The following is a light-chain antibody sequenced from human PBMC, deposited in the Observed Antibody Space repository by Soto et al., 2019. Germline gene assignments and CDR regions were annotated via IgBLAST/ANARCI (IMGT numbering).Light chain of an antibody. CDR3: SSYTSSSTLNYV. V-gene: IGLV2-14*01. J-gene: IGLJ1*01. CDR2: EVS. CDR1: SSDIGNYNY. Sequence: HSALTQPASVSGSPGQSITISCTGTSSDIGNYNYVSWYQQHPGKAPKLMIYEVSNRPSGVANRFSCSKSGNTDSLTISGLQAEDEADYYCSSYTSSSTLNYVFGTGTKLTVL.